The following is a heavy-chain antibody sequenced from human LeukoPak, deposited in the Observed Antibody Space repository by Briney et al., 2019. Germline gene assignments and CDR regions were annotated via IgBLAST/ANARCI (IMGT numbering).Heavy chain of an antibody. J-gene: IGHJ3*02. CDR1: GFTVSSNY. V-gene: IGHV3-53*01. Sequence: GGSLRLSCAASGFTVSSNYMNWVRQAPGKGLEWVSVIYSGITTYYADSVKGRFTISRDNSKNTLYLQMNSLRAEDTAVYYCAKVPGIAARDIWGQGTMVTVSS. CDR2: IYSGITT. CDR3: AKVPGIAARDI. D-gene: IGHD6-13*01.